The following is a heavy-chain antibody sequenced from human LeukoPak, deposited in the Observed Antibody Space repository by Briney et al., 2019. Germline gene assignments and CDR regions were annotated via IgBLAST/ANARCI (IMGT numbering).Heavy chain of an antibody. CDR2: IYTSGST. D-gene: IGHD3-9*01. CDR3: ARDAVLRYFEGYYFDY. CDR1: GGSISIYY. V-gene: IGHV4-4*07. J-gene: IGHJ4*02. Sequence: KPSETLSLTCTVSGGSISIYYWTWIRQPPGKGLEWIGRIYTSGSTNYNPSLKSRVTMSVDTSKNQFSLKLSSVTAADTAVYYCARDAVLRYFEGYYFDYWGQGTLVTVSS.